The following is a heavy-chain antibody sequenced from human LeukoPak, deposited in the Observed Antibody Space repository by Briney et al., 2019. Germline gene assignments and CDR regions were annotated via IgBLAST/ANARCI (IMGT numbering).Heavy chain of an antibody. J-gene: IGHJ4*02. D-gene: IGHD4-17*01. V-gene: IGHV3-30*03. CDR1: GFTFSNYG. CDR2: ISYDATNK. Sequence: PGGSPRLSCAASGFTFSNYGIHWVRQAPGKGLEWVAVISYDATNKYYRDSVKGRFTISRDNSKNTLYLQMNSLRVEDTAVYYCARKAITVTTFDYWGQGTLVTVSS. CDR3: ARKAITVTTFDY.